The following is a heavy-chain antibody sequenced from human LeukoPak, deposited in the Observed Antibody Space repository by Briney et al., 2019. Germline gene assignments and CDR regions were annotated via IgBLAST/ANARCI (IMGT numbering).Heavy chain of an antibody. CDR3: ARDLRGITMVRGVIKGLGY. CDR1: GYTFTGYY. CDR2: INPNSGGT. D-gene: IGHD3-10*01. Sequence: GASVKVCCKASGYTFTGYYMHWVRQAPGQGLEWMGWINPNSGGTNYAQKFQGRVTMTRGTSTSTAYMELSRLTSDDTAVYYCARDLRGITMVRGVIKGLGYWGQGTLVTVSS. V-gene: IGHV1-2*02. J-gene: IGHJ4*02.